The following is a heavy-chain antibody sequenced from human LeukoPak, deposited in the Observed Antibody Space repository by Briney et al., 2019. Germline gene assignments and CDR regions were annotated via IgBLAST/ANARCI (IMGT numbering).Heavy chain of an antibody. D-gene: IGHD6-19*01. CDR3: AKGTSSGWYYFDY. CDR2: IYHSGDT. J-gene: IGHJ4*02. V-gene: IGHV4-38-2*02. Sequence: SETLSLTCIVSGYSITSGYYWGWIRQPPGKGLEWIGSIYHSGDTYYNPSLKSRVTISVDTSKNQFSLKLDSVTATDTAVYYCAKGTSSGWYYFDYWGQGTLVTVSS. CDR1: GYSITSGYY.